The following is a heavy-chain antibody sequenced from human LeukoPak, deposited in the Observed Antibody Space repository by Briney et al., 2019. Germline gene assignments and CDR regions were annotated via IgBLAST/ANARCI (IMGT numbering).Heavy chain of an antibody. D-gene: IGHD4-17*01. CDR2: IHSDGTGT. CDR1: GFTFSSYW. CDR3: AXXXEGVTTVTTGEWKTPLRFDY. V-gene: IGHV3-74*01. Sequence: GGSLRLSCVASGFTFSSYWMHWVRQAPGKGLVWVSRIHSDGTGTSYADFVKGRFTISRDNAKNTLYLQMNSLRAEDTAVYYCAXXXEGVTTVTTGEWKTPLRFDYWGQGTLVTVSS. J-gene: IGHJ4*02.